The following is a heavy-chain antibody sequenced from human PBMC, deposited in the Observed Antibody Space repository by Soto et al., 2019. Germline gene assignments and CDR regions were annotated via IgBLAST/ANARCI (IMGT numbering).Heavy chain of an antibody. J-gene: IGHJ4*02. V-gene: IGHV3-21*01. D-gene: IGHD1-26*01. CDR1: GFTFSSYS. Sequence: PVGSLRLSCAASGFTFSSYSMNWVRQAPGKGLEWVSSISSSSSYIYYADSVKGRFTISRDNAKNSLYLQMNSLRAEDTAVYYCAWPRGSYALFDYWGQGTLVTVSS. CDR3: AWPRGSYALFDY. CDR2: ISSSSSYI.